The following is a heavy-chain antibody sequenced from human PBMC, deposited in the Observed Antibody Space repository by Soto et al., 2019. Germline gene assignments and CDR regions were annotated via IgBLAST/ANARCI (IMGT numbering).Heavy chain of an antibody. Sequence: EVQLVESGGGLVQPGGSLRLSCSASGFTFGSYWMHWVSQVPGKGLVWVSRINTYGSSTSYADSVKGRFTISRDNAKNTLYLQMSSMRAEDTAVYYCARDRYWNYGDYWGQGTLVTVSS. J-gene: IGHJ4*02. CDR1: GFTFGSYW. CDR3: ARDRYWNYGDY. V-gene: IGHV3-74*01. CDR2: INTYGSST. D-gene: IGHD1-7*01.